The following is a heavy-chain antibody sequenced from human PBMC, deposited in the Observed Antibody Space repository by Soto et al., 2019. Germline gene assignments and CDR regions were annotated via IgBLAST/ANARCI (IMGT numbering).Heavy chain of an antibody. CDR3: TRDVDFGEEDV. CDR2: IYFSGST. CDR1: GGSVSRDRYY. J-gene: IGHJ6*02. Sequence: QVQLQESGPGRVKPSETLSLTCTVSGGSVSRDRYYWNWIRQPPGKGLEWIGYIYFSGSTSSPPSRKSRVTMSIDTSKIQFSPKLSSVTAADTAVYFCTRDVDFGEEDVWGQGTTVTVSS. V-gene: IGHV4-61*01. D-gene: IGHD4-17*01.